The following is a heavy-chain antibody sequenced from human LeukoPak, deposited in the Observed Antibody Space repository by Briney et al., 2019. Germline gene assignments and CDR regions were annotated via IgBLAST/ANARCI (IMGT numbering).Heavy chain of an antibody. V-gene: IGHV4-61*02. CDR3: ARGGGGSYPFDY. CDR2: IYTSGST. J-gene: IGHJ4*02. Sequence: SQTLSLTCTVSGGSISSGSYYWSWIRQPAGKGLEWIGRIYTSGSTNYNPSLKSRVTMSVDTSKNQFSLKLSSVTAADTAVYYCARGGGGSYPFDYWGQGTLVTVSS. D-gene: IGHD1-26*01. CDR1: GGSISSGSYY.